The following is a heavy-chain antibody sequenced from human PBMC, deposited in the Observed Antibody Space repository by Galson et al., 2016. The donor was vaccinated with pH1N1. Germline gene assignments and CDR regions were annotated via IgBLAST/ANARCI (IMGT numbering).Heavy chain of an antibody. CDR1: GYTYW. CDR3: ASRLGSSWSFDM. CDR2: IYPGDSDT. V-gene: IGHV5-51*01. Sequence: QSGAEVKKPGESLKISCKGPGYTYWIAWVGQMPGKGLELMGIIYPGDSDTTYSPSFQGQVTISADKSISTAYLQWSSLKASDTAMYYCASRLGSSWSFDMWGQGTMVTVSS. D-gene: IGHD5/OR15-5a*01. J-gene: IGHJ3*02.